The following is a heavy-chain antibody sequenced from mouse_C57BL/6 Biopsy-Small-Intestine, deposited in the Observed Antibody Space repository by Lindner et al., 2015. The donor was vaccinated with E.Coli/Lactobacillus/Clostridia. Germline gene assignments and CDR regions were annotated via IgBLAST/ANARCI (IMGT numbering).Heavy chain of an antibody. CDR2: IYPGDGDT. CDR1: GYAFSSSW. CDR3: AREILSYAMDY. Sequence: VQLQESGPELVKPGASVKISCKASGYAFSSSWMNWVKQRPGKGLEWIGRIYPGDGDTNYNGKFKGKATLTADKSSSTAHMELRSLTSEDSAVYYCAREILSYAMDYWGQGTSVTISS. V-gene: IGHV1-82*01. J-gene: IGHJ4*01.